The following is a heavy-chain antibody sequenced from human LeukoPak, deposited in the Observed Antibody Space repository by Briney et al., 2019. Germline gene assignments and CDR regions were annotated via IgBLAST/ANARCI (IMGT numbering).Heavy chain of an antibody. J-gene: IGHJ4*02. Sequence: GGSPRLSCAASGFTLSSHWMSWVRQAPGKGLEWVANINQDGSAKYYVDSVKGRFTISRDNARNSMYLQMNSLRAEDTAVYYCARWDIRGTAHQLDYWGQGTLVTVSS. D-gene: IGHD5-12*01. CDR1: GFTLSSHW. V-gene: IGHV3-7*01. CDR2: INQDGSAK. CDR3: ARWDIRGTAHQLDY.